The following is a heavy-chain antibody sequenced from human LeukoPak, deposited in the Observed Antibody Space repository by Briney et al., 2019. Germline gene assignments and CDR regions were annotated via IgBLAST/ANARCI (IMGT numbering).Heavy chain of an antibody. D-gene: IGHD3-10*01. Sequence: GGSLRLSCAASGFTFSNYWMSWVRQAPGKGLEWVANIKQDGGEKNYVDSVKGRFTISRDNSRSTLYLQMNSLRPEDTAIYYCAREGYYGSGSPPSLYFDYWGQETLVTVSS. CDR2: IKQDGGEK. CDR1: GFTFSNYW. CDR3: AREGYYGSGSPPSLYFDY. V-gene: IGHV3-7*01. J-gene: IGHJ4*02.